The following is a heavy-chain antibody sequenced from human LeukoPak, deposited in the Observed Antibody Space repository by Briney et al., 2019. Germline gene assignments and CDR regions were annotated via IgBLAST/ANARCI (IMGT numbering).Heavy chain of an antibody. V-gene: IGHV3-74*01. CDR1: GFSFSGHW. CDR2: ISPTGSTT. J-gene: IGHJ4*02. D-gene: IGHD6-13*01. Sequence: GGSLRLSCAASGFSFSGHWMHWARQLPGQGLVWVSRISPTGSTTSYADSVKGRFTVSRDNAKNTLYLQVNNLRDEDTAVYYCARGPSSNWSGLDFWGQGTLLTVSS. CDR3: ARGPSSNWSGLDF.